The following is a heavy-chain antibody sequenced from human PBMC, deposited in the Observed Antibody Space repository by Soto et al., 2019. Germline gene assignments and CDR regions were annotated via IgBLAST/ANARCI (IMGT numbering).Heavy chain of an antibody. CDR1: GYTFTGYY. CDR2: INPNSGGT. V-gene: IGHV1-2*04. J-gene: IGHJ6*02. CDR3: ARGPAALPPGYYYYGMDV. D-gene: IGHD6-6*01. Sequence: ASVKVSCKASGYTFTGYYMHWVRQAPGQGLEWMGWINPNSGGTNYAQKFQGWVTMTRDTSISTAYMELSRLRSDDTAVYYCARGPAALPPGYYYYGMDVWGQGTTVTVSS.